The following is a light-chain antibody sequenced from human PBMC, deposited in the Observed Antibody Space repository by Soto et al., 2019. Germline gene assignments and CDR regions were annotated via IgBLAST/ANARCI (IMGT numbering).Light chain of an antibody. V-gene: IGKV3D-20*02. J-gene: IGKJ5*01. Sequence: EIVLTQSPGTLSLSPGERATLSCRASQSVSSNYLAWYQQKPGQAPRLLIYGASSRATGIPDRFSGSGSGTHFTLTISSLEPEDFAIYYCQQRSNWPQDFGQGTRLEIK. CDR2: GAS. CDR3: QQRSNWPQD. CDR1: QSVSSNY.